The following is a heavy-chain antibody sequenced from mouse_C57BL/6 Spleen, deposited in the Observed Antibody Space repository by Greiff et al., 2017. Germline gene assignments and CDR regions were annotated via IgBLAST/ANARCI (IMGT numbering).Heavy chain of an antibody. Sequence: EVQLKESVAELVRPGASVKLSCTASGFNIKNTYMHWVKQRPEQGLEWIGRIDPANGNTKYAPKFQGKDTITADTSSNTAYLQLSSLTSEDTAIYYCAARRYDGYYDFDDWGQGTTLTVSS. CDR2: IDPANGNT. CDR3: AARRYDGYYDFDD. V-gene: IGHV14-3*01. D-gene: IGHD2-3*01. CDR1: GFNIKNTY. J-gene: IGHJ2*01.